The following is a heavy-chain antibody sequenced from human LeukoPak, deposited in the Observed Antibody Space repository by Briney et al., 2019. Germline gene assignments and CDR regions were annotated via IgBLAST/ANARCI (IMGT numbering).Heavy chain of an antibody. CDR1: GYTFTGYD. Sequence: ASVKVSCKASGYTFTGYDMYWVRQAPGQGLEWMGWINPNSGGTNYAQKFQGSVTMTRDTSISTAYMELSRLRSDDTAVYYCASAIRGDDYVWGSYRYPDYWGQGTLVTVSS. J-gene: IGHJ4*02. CDR3: ASAIRGDDYVWGSYRYPDY. CDR2: INPNSGGT. V-gene: IGHV1-2*02. D-gene: IGHD3-16*02.